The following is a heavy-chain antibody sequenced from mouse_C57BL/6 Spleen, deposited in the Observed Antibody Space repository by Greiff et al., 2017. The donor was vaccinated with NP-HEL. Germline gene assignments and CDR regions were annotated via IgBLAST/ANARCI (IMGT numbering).Heavy chain of an antibody. CDR2: ISYDGSN. CDR3: ARAGFTLDY. CDR1: GYSITSGYY. Sequence: ESGPGLVKPSQSLSLTCSVTGYSITSGYYWNWIRQFPGNKLEWMGYISYDGSNNYNPSLKNRISITRDTSKNQFFLKLNSVTTEDTATYYCARAGFTLDYWGQGTTLTVSS. J-gene: IGHJ2*01. V-gene: IGHV3-6*01.